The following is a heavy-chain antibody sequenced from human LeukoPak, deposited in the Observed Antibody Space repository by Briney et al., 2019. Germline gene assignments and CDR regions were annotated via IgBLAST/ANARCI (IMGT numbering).Heavy chain of an antibody. D-gene: IGHD3-3*02. CDR2: VYTSEST. V-gene: IGHV4-4*07. CDR3: AREISYYYYYYMDV. Sequence: SETLSLTCSVYGDHMSSYYWSWLRQPAGKGLERVGRVYTSESTYYTPSLKRRVTISVHTSKNQFSLKLSSVTAADTAVYYCAREISYYYYYYMDVWGKGTTVTVSS. J-gene: IGHJ6*03. CDR1: GDHMSSYY.